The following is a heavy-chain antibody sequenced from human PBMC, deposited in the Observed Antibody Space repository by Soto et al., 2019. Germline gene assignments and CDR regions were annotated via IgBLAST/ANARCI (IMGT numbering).Heavy chain of an antibody. Sequence: PGGSLRLSCVVSGLPVSTNYMSWVRQAPGKGLEWVSFIYSDGRTFYADSVKGRFTVSRDNSKNTLYLQMNSLRAEDTAVYYCGRDNQNGWFDPWGQGTLVTVSS. D-gene: IGHD1-1*01. V-gene: IGHV3-53*01. J-gene: IGHJ5*02. CDR1: GLPVSTNY. CDR2: IYSDGRT. CDR3: GRDNQNGWFDP.